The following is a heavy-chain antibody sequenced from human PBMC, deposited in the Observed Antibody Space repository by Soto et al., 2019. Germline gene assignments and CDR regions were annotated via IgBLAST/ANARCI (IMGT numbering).Heavy chain of an antibody. CDR3: SIENLLYTYGYSDY. CDR2: ISGSGGST. CDR1: GFTFSSYA. J-gene: IGHJ4*02. V-gene: IGHV3-23*01. D-gene: IGHD5-18*01. Sequence: GGSLRLSCAASGFTFSSYAMSWVRQAPGKGLEWVSAISGSGGSTYYADSVKGRFTISRDNSKNTLYLQMNSLRAEDTAVYYCSIENLLYTYGYSDYRYQGTLSTRSS.